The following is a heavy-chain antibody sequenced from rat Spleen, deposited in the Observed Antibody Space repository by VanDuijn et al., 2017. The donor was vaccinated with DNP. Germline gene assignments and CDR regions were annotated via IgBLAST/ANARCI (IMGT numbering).Heavy chain of an antibody. Sequence: EVQLVESGGGPVQPGRSLKLSCVASGFIFSNYWMTWIRQAPGKGLEWVASITNSGGTTYYPDSLKGRVTISRDNGNSTLYLQMDSLRSEDTATYYCAPSESAGFVYWGQGTLVTVSS. CDR1: GFIFSNYW. V-gene: IGHV5-31*01. CDR3: APSESAGFVY. D-gene: IGHD3-7*01. J-gene: IGHJ3*01. CDR2: ITNSGGTT.